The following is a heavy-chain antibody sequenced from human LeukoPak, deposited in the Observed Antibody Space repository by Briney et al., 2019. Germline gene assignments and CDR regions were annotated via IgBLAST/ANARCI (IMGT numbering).Heavy chain of an antibody. D-gene: IGHD4-17*01. J-gene: IGHJ4*02. CDR3: ATEGGWQPTDYGDHVY. V-gene: IGHV1-18*01. CDR2: ISPYNGNT. CDR1: GYTFTNYG. Sequence: TSVKVSCTASGYTFTNYGITWVRQAAGQGLEWMGWISPYNGNTNYAQKFHGRVTMTTDTSTSTAYMELRSLRSDDTALYYCATEGGWQPTDYGDHVYWGQGTLVTVSS.